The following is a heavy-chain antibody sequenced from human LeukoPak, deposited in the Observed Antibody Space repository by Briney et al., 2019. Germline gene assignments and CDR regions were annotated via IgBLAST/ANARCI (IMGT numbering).Heavy chain of an antibody. CDR1: VYTFINYG. D-gene: IGHD6-13*01. CDR3: ARGTSSSFDY. CDR2: ISAYNGNT. Sequence: ASVTVSFTSSVYTFINYGISWVRQAPGQGREGMGWISAYNGNTNYAQNLQGTVTMTTDTSTSTAYMELRSLRSDDTAVYYCARGTSSSFDYWGQGTLVTVSS. V-gene: IGHV1-18*01. J-gene: IGHJ4*02.